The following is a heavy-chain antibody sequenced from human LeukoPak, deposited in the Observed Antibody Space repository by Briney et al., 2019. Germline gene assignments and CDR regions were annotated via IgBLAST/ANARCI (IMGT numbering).Heavy chain of an antibody. V-gene: IGHV3-64*01. CDR3: ASGWYDAEY. Sequence: GGSLRLSCAASGFTFSSYAMHWVRQAPGKGLEYVSAISSNGGSTYYANSVKGRFTISRDNSKNTLYLQMGSLRAEDMAVYYYASGWYDAEYWGQGTLVTVSS. D-gene: IGHD6-19*01. CDR1: GFTFSSYA. J-gene: IGHJ4*02. CDR2: ISSNGGST.